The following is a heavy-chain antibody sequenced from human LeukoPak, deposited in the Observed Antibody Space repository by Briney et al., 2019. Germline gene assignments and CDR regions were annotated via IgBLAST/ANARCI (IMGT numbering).Heavy chain of an antibody. CDR2: KSKTDGGTT. Sequence: KSKTDGGTTDYAAPVKGRFTISRDNSKNTLYLQMNSLRAEDTAVYYCARDTHTAMGYWGQGTLVTVSS. CDR3: ARDTHTAMGY. J-gene: IGHJ4*02. V-gene: IGHV3-15*01. D-gene: IGHD5-18*01.